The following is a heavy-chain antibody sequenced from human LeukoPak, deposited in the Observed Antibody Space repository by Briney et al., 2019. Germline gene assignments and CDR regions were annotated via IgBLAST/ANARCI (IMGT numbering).Heavy chain of an antibody. Sequence: PSGTLSLTCAVSGVSFSSSNWWSWVRQPPGKGLEWTGEIYHSGSTNYNPSLKSRVTISVDKSKNQISLKLSSVTAADTAVYYCARDRCSSTSCYVGVGWFDPWGQGTLVTVSS. CDR2: IYHSGST. CDR1: GVSFSSSNW. J-gene: IGHJ5*02. V-gene: IGHV4-4*02. D-gene: IGHD2-2*01. CDR3: ARDRCSSTSCYVGVGWFDP.